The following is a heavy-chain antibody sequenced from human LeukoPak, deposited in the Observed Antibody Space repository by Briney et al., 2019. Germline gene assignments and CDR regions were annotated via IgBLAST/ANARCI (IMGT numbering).Heavy chain of an antibody. D-gene: IGHD5-24*01. V-gene: IGHV4-34*01. Sequence: SETLSLTCAVYGGSFSGYYWSWIRQPPGKGLEWIGEINHSGSTNYNPSLKSRVTISVDTSKNQFSLKLSSVTAADTAVYYCARVRQRWLHPYYFDYWGQGTLVPVSS. J-gene: IGHJ4*02. CDR2: INHSGST. CDR1: GGSFSGYY. CDR3: ARVRQRWLHPYYFDY.